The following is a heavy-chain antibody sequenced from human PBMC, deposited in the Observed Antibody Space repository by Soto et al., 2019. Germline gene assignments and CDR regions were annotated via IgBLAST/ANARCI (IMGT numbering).Heavy chain of an antibody. CDR1: GFTFSSYW. CDR3: ARDRLLHNWDYYYMHV. Sequence: EVQLVESGGGLVQPGGSLRLSCAASGFTFSSYWMSWVRQAPGKGLEWVANIKQDGSEKYYVDSVKGRFTNSRDNAKNSLYLQMNSLSAEDTAVYYCARDRLLHNWDYYYMHVWGKGTTVTVSS. CDR2: IKQDGSEK. D-gene: IGHD1-1*01. J-gene: IGHJ6*03. V-gene: IGHV3-7*01.